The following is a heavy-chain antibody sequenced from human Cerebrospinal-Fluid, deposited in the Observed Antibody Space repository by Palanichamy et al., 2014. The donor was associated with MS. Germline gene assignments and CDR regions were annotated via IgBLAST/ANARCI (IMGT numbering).Heavy chain of an antibody. J-gene: IGHJ3*02. CDR2: IDPKDGET. D-gene: IGHD2-8*01. CDR1: GYTITDYY. V-gene: IGHV1-69-2*01. CDR3: ATVRAIVLNGFDI. Sequence: EVQLVQSGAEVKKPGATVKISCKVSGYTITDYYMHWVQQAPGKGLVWMGLIDPKDGETIYAEKFQGRVTMTADTSTDTFQMELSSLRSEDTAVYYCATVRAIVLNGFDIWGQGTMVTVST.